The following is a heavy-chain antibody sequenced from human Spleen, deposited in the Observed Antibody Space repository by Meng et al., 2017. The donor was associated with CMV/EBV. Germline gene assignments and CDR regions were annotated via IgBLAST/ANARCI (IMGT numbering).Heavy chain of an antibody. J-gene: IGHJ5*01. Sequence: SGFYFPSYTMNWVRQAPGKGLEWVSAISSGGGSIYYADSVEGRFTISRDNAKNSLFLQMNSLTVEDTAVYYCARDSDGDYLYNWFDSWGQGTLVTVSS. CDR1: GFYFPSYT. D-gene: IGHD4-17*01. CDR3: ARDSDGDYLYNWFDS. V-gene: IGHV3-21*06. CDR2: ISSGGGSI.